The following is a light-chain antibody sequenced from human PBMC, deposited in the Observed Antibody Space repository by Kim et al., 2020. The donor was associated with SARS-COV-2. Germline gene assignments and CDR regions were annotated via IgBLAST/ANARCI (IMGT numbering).Light chain of an antibody. CDR1: NSGSKM. J-gene: IGLJ3*02. V-gene: IGLV3-9*01. Sequence: VALGQTARITCGGNNSGSKMVLWYQQKPGQAPVLVIYRDSNRPSGLPERFSGSNSGNTATLTISRAQAGDEADYYCQVWDSSTAWVFGGGTQLTVL. CDR3: QVWDSSTAWV. CDR2: RDS.